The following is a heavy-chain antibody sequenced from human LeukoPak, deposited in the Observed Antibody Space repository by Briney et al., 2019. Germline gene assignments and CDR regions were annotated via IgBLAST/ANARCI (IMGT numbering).Heavy chain of an antibody. CDR2: IYYSGST. CDR3: ARRLDSPVFALDY. Sequence: SETLSLTCTVSGGSISSSSYYWGWIRQPPGKGLEWIGSIYYSGSTYYNPSLKSRVTISVDTSKNQFSLKLSSVTAADTAVYYCARRLDSPVFALDYWGQGTLVTVSS. J-gene: IGHJ4*02. V-gene: IGHV4-39*01. CDR1: GGSISSSSYY. D-gene: IGHD3/OR15-3a*01.